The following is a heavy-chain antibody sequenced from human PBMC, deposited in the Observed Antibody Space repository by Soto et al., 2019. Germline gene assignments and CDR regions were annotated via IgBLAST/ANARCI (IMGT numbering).Heavy chain of an antibody. D-gene: IGHD3-16*01. V-gene: IGHV5-51*01. CDR1: GYSFTSNW. Sequence: PGESLKISCQGSGYSFTSNWIGWVRQMPGKGLEWMGIINPADSDIKYSPSFQGQVTISADKSIGTAYLQWSSLKASDTAMYYCARHQRDDASRKIDCWGQGTQVTVSS. J-gene: IGHJ4*02. CDR3: ARHQRDDASRKIDC. CDR2: INPADSDI.